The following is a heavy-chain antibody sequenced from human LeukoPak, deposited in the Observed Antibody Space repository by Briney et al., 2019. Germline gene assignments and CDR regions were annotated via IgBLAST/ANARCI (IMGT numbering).Heavy chain of an antibody. CDR2: IRYDGSDK. D-gene: IGHD2-21*01. Sequence: GGSLRLSCAASGFTFRGYGMHWVRQAPGKGLEWVAFIRYDGSDKSYADSVRGRFTIYRDNFRNTLCLQMNRLRVEDAALYYCARAPVTSCRGAFCYPFDLWGQGVLVTVSS. V-gene: IGHV3-30*02. CDR3: ARAPVTSCRGAFCYPFDL. J-gene: IGHJ4*02. CDR1: GFTFRGYG.